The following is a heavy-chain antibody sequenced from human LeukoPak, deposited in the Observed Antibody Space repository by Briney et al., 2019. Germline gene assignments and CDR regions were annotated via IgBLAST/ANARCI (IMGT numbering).Heavy chain of an antibody. Sequence: AGSLRLSCAVTGFNLRTYWIHWVRHSPGRGLEWVARINGEGGRISYADSVRGRFTISRDNAKNKAYLQMKSLRAEDTALYYCARYPGYYYYGMDVWGQRTTVVVSS. CDR3: ARYPGYYYYGMDV. V-gene: IGHV3-74*01. J-gene: IGHJ6*02. CDR1: GFNLRTYW. CDR2: INGEGGRI.